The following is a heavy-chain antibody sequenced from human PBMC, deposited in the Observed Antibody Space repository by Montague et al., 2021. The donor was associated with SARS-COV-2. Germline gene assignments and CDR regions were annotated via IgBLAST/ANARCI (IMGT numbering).Heavy chain of an antibody. D-gene: IGHD3-16*01. CDR2: IFKNGDI. V-gene: IGHV4-59*08. CDR3: ARYYERSLDV. J-gene: IGHJ6*02. Sequence: SETLSLTCTVSGGSITNDDWSWIRQPPGKGLEWIVNIFKNGDIXXXPSLRNRVIISVDTSKSQFSLKVTSVTAADTAAYYCARYYERSLDVWGQGTTVTVSS. CDR1: GGSITNDD.